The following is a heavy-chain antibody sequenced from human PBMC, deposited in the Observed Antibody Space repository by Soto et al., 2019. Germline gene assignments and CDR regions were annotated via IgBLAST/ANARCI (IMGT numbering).Heavy chain of an antibody. J-gene: IGHJ5*02. CDR2: ISGSGGAT. CDR1: GFTFDNYA. CDR3: ASGYGSGSYYSFFTFDH. V-gene: IGHV3-23*01. D-gene: IGHD3-10*01. Sequence: GGSLRLSCAASGFTFDNYAMNWVRQAPGKGLEWVAHISGSGGATKYADSVKGRFSISKDNSKNTLYLQMNSLRDEDTAVYYCASGYGSGSYYSFFTFDHWGQGTLVTVSS.